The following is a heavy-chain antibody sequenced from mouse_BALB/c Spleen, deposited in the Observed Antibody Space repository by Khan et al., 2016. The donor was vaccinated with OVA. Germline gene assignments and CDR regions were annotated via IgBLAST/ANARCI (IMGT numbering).Heavy chain of an antibody. Sequence: VELVESGPEVVKPGASVRISCKASGYTFTSYYIHWVKQRPGQGLEWIGWIYPGDVNSKYNEKFKGKATLTADKSSSTVYMQLSSLTSEDSVVYFCARGDYYGSSPFDYWGQGTTLTVSS. J-gene: IGHJ2*01. V-gene: IGHV1S56*01. D-gene: IGHD1-1*01. CDR3: ARGDYYGSSPFDY. CDR1: GYTFTSYY. CDR2: IYPGDVNS.